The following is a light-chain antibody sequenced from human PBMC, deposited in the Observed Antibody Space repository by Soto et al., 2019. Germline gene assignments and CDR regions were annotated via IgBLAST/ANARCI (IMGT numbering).Light chain of an antibody. CDR1: TTDIDNYDS. J-gene: IGLJ2*01. CDR2: DVN. Sequence: QSVLTQPPSVSGSPGQSVTISCTATTTDIDNYDSVSWYQQAPGTAPKLIIYDVNNRPSGAPDRFSGSTSGNTASLTISGLQAEDETDYFCCSYAGRSTWDVVFGGGTKLTVL. CDR3: CSYAGRSTWDVV. V-gene: IGLV2-18*02.